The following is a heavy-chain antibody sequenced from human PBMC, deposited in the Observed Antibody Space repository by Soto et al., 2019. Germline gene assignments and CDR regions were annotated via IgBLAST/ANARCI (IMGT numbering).Heavy chain of an antibody. J-gene: IGHJ4*02. CDR1: GFTFSAFA. CDR2: ISYDGTNE. V-gene: IGHV3-30*18. CDR3: AKGVVREPAYFDY. D-gene: IGHD3-10*01. Sequence: LRLSCTVSGFTFSAFAMYWVRQAPGKGLEWVALISYDGTNEDYAESVRGRFTISRDNSKNTLYLDMNSLSAEDSAVYSCAKGVVREPAYFDYWGQGTLVTVSS.